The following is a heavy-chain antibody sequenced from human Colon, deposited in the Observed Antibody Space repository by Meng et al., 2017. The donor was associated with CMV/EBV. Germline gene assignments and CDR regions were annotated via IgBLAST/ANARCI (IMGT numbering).Heavy chain of an antibody. CDR2: ISGGGANT. D-gene: IGHD3-3*01. J-gene: IGHJ4*02. CDR3: ANSHVSPFLEWLWDD. Sequence: GESLKISCAGSGFPVSTYAMSWVRQAPGKGLEWVSGISGGGANTYYADSVKGRFTISRYNYKNTVYLQMSGLRDDATDMYYCANSHVSPFLEWLWDDWGQGTLVTVSS. CDR1: GFPVSTYA. V-gene: IGHV3-23*01.